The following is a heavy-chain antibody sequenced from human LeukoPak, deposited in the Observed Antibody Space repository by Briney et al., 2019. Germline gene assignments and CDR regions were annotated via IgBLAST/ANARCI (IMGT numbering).Heavy chain of an antibody. CDR1: GGSISTYY. CDR3: ARRTGWLPNGDYFDY. J-gene: IGHJ4*02. Sequence: SETLSLTCSVSGGSISTYYWSWIRQPPGKGLEWIGYIYYSGSTSYNPSLKSRVTISVDTSKNQFSLKLSSVTAADTAVYYCARRTGWLPNGDYFDYWGQGTLVTVSS. V-gene: IGHV4-59*08. CDR2: IYYSGST. D-gene: IGHD5-24*01.